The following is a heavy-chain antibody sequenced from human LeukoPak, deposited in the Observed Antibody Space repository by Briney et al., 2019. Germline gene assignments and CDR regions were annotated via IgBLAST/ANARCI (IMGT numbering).Heavy chain of an antibody. J-gene: IGHJ4*02. CDR2: IYTSGST. CDR3: ARGSHGSGSYYGY. CDR1: GGSISSGSYY. V-gene: IGHV4-61*02. D-gene: IGHD3-10*01. Sequence: SETLSLTCTVSGGSISSGSYYWSWIRQPAGKGLEWIGRIYTSGSTNYNPSLKSRVTISVDTSKNQFSLKLSSVTAADTAVYYCARGSHGSGSYYGYWGQGTLVTVSS.